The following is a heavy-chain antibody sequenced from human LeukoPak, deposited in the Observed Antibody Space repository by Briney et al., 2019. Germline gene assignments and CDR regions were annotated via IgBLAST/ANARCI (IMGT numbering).Heavy chain of an antibody. V-gene: IGHV3-66*01. CDR2: IYSGGTT. J-gene: IGHJ4*02. D-gene: IGHD3-22*01. CDR3: ARTYYYDSGGPD. CDR1: GFTVSSNY. Sequence: GGSLRLSCAASGFTVSSNYMTWVRQAPGKGLEWVSVIYSGGTTYYADSVKGRFTISSDNSQNTLYLQMNSLRVEDTAVYYCARTYYYDSGGPDWGQGTLVTVSS.